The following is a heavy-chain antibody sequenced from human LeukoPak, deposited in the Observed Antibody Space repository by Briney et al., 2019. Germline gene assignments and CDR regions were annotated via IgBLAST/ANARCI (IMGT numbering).Heavy chain of an antibody. D-gene: IGHD3-3*01. CDR3: ARHNYYNFWNALNWFDP. CDR2: IYYSGST. J-gene: IGHJ5*02. CDR1: GGSISSTTYY. V-gene: IGHV4-39*01. Sequence: PSETLSRTCTVPGGSISSTTYYWAWIRQPPGKGLEWIASIYYSGSTYYNPSLKSRVTISVDTSKNQFSLKLSSVTAADTALYYCARHNYYNFWNALNWFDPWGQGTLVTVSS.